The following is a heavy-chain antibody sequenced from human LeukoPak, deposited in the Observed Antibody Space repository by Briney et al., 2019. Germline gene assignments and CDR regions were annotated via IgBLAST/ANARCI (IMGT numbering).Heavy chain of an antibody. V-gene: IGHV1-24*01. CDR1: GGTFSSYA. D-gene: IGHD3-22*01. CDR3: ATELRSGYFDY. CDR2: FDPEDDER. Sequence: ASVKVSFKASGGTFSSYAISWVRQAPGKGLEWMGGFDPEDDERIYAQKFQGRVTMTEDTSTDTAYMELSSLRSEDTAVYYCATELRSGYFDYWGQGTLVTVSS. J-gene: IGHJ4*02.